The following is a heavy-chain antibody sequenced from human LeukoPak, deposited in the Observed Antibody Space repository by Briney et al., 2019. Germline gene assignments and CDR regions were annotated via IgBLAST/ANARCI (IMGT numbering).Heavy chain of an antibody. D-gene: IGHD4-17*01. V-gene: IGHV3-11*06. CDR3: ARDRYPYGDYAPLDY. CDR1: GFTFSDYY. J-gene: IGHJ4*02. CDR2: ISSSSSYT. Sequence: GGSLRLSCAASGFTFSDYYMSWIRQAPGKGLEWVSYISSSSSYTNYADSVKGRFTISRDNAKNSLYLQMNSLRAEDTAVYYYARDRYPYGDYAPLDYWGQGTLVTVSS.